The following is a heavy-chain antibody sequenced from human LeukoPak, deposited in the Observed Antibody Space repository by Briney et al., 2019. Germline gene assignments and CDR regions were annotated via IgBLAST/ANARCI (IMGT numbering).Heavy chain of an antibody. J-gene: IGHJ5*02. D-gene: IGHD3-3*01. Sequence: SETLSLTCTVSGGSISSSSYYWGWIRQPPGKGLEWIGSIYYSGSTYYNPSLKSRVTISVDTSKSQFSLKLSSVTAADTAVYYCARDGEPYDFWSGYYLSFLGWFDPWGQGTLVTVSS. CDR3: ARDGEPYDFWSGYYLSFLGWFDP. CDR2: IYYSGST. CDR1: GGSISSSSYY. V-gene: IGHV4-39*07.